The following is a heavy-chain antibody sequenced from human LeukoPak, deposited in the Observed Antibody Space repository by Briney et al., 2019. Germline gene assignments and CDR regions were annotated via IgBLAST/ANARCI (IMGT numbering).Heavy chain of an antibody. CDR1: GGSISSSSYY. J-gene: IGHJ4*02. Sequence: SETLSLTCTVSGGSISSSSYYWGWIRQPPGKGLEWIGSIYYSGSTYYNPSLKSRVTISVDTSKNQFSLKLSSVTAADTAVYYCARRPHSSSEGDYWGQGTLVTVSS. V-gene: IGHV4-39*01. D-gene: IGHD2-15*01. CDR2: IYYSGST. CDR3: ARRPHSSSEGDY.